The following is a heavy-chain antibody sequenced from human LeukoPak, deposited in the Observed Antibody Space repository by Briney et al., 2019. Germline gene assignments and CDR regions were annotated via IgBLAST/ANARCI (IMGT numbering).Heavy chain of an antibody. D-gene: IGHD1-26*01. CDR2: ISGSGDNT. CDR1: GVTFSGFA. Sequence: GGSLRLSCAASGVTFSGFAMSWVRRTPGKGLEWVSGISGSGDNTLYADSVKGRFTISRDNSKNTLYLEMDSLRAEDTAIYYCAKMKGHPLPKYYMDVWGQGTTVTVSS. V-gene: IGHV3-23*01. CDR3: AKMKGHPLPKYYMDV. J-gene: IGHJ6*01.